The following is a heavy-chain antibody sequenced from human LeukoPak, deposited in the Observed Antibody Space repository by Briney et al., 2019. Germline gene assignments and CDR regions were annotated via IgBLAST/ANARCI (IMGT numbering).Heavy chain of an antibody. CDR3: ARQIFGVVIVSDY. Sequence: GASVKVSCKASGYTFTGYYMHWVRQAPGQGLEWMGWINPNSGGANYAQKFQGRVTMTRDTSISTAYMELSRLRSDDTAVYYCARQIFGVVIVSDYWGQGTLVTVSS. V-gene: IGHV1-2*02. CDR1: GYTFTGYY. CDR2: INPNSGGA. D-gene: IGHD3-3*01. J-gene: IGHJ4*02.